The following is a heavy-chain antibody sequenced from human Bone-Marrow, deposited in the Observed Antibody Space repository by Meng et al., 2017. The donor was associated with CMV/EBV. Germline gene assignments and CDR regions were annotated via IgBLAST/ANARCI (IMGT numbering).Heavy chain of an antibody. J-gene: IGHJ4*02. D-gene: IGHD5-24*01. CDR1: RGSLSSYY. CDR3: ARGGDGYPYYFDY. Sequence: CTVSRGSLSSYYWSWIRQPPGKGLEWIGYIYYSGSTNYNPSLKSRVTISVDTSKNQFSLKLSSVTAADTAVYYCARGGDGYPYYFDYWGQGTLVTVSS. V-gene: IGHV4-59*01. CDR2: IYYSGST.